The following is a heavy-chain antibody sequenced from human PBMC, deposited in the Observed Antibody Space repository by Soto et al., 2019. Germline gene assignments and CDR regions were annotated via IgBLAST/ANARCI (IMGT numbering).Heavy chain of an antibody. V-gene: IGHV3-30*18. CDR2: VSHDGRNT. Sequence: GGSLRLSCAASGFDASVNFMTWVRQAPGKGLEWVAVVSHDGRNTHYADSVKGRFTISRDSSKNTVSLEMTSLRAEDTAVYYCAKGGRQWLVTSDFNYWGQGALVTVSS. CDR3: AKGGRQWLVTSDFNY. D-gene: IGHD6-19*01. J-gene: IGHJ4*02. CDR1: GFDASVNF.